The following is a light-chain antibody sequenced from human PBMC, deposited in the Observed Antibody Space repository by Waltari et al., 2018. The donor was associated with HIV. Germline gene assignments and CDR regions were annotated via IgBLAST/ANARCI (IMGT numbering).Light chain of an antibody. CDR3: ATWDDSLNGVV. CDR1: RSNIGTNT. V-gene: IGLV1-44*01. Sequence: QSVLTQPPSASGTPGQSVPISCSGSRSNIGTNTVNWYQHLPGTAPKLLSYSNNQRPSGVPDRFSGSKSGTSASLAISGLQSDDEADYYCATWDDSLNGVVFGGGTELTVL. CDR2: SNN. J-gene: IGLJ2*01.